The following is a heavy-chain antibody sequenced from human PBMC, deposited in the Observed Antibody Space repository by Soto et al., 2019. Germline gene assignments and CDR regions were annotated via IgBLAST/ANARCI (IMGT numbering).Heavy chain of an antibody. CDR2: ISYDGSNK. D-gene: IGHD2-2*01. Sequence: GGSLRLSCSASGFTFSSYAMHWVRQAPGKGLEWVAVISYDGSNKYYADSVKGRFTISRDNSKNTLYLQMNSLRAEDTAVYYCARDKGCRSTSCADYYYYGMDVWGQGTTVTVSS. CDR3: ARDKGCRSTSCADYYYYGMDV. J-gene: IGHJ6*02. CDR1: GFTFSSYA. V-gene: IGHV3-30-3*01.